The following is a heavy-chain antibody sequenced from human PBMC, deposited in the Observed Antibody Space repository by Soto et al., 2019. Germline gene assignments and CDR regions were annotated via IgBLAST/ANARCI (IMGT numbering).Heavy chain of an antibody. CDR2: ITPSGSST. V-gene: IGHV1-46*01. CDR1: GYTFTSND. Sequence: TSVKVTCKASGYTFTSNDMHWVRQAPGKGLEWMGIITPSGSSTSYAQKFQGRFTISRDNSKNTLYLQMNSLRAEDTAVYYCARDLLWGQGTMVTVSS. CDR3: ARDLL. J-gene: IGHJ3*01.